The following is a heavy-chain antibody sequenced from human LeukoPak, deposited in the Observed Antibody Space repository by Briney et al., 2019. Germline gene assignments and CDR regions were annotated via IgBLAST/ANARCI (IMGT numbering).Heavy chain of an antibody. V-gene: IGHV4-34*01. J-gene: IGHJ4*02. CDR3: ARGRVKVVAAGRYFDY. D-gene: IGHD2-15*01. CDR2: INHSGST. CDR1: GGSFSGYY. Sequence: PSETLSLTCAVYGGSFSGYYWSWIRQPPGKGLEWIGEINHSGSTNYNPSLKSRVTISVDTSKNQLSLKLSSVTAADTAVYYCARGRVKVVAAGRYFDYWGQGTLVTVSS.